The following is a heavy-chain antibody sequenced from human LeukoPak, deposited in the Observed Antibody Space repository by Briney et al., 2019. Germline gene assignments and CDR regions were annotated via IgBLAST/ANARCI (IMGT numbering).Heavy chain of an antibody. CDR2: FYSAGRT. D-gene: IGHD6-19*01. CDR1: GFNFSSSY. Sequence: GGSLRLSCAASGFNFSSSYMSWVRQAPGKGLEWVSVFYSAGRTYHADAVKGRFTISRDNSKNMFFLQMNSLRAEDKAVYYCATSSDWHLLEYWGQGTLVTVSS. J-gene: IGHJ4*02. CDR3: ATSSDWHLLEY. V-gene: IGHV3-53*01.